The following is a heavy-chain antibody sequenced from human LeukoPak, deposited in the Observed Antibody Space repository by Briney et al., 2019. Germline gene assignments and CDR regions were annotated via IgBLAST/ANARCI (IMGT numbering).Heavy chain of an antibody. J-gene: IGHJ5*02. CDR2: IYTSGST. D-gene: IGHD2-2*01. Sequence: SETLSLTCTVSGGSLSNYYWSWIRQPAGKGLEWIGRIYTSGSTNYNPSLKSRVTISVDTSKNQFSLKLSSVTAADTAVYYCARDGAIDGDWFDPWGQGTLVTVSS. CDR1: GGSLSNYY. CDR3: ARDGAIDGDWFDP. V-gene: IGHV4-4*07.